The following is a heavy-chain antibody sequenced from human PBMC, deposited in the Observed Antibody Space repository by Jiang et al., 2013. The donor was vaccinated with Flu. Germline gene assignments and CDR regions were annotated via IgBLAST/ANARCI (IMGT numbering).Heavy chain of an antibody. Sequence: SGAEVKRPGASVTVSCKTSGYTFSNYEINWVRQAPGQGLEWMGRIRVDNSNTKYAQKFQGRVTMTTDTSTSTAYMELRSLISNDTAVYFCARLDPPVGGYFFYAMDVWGQGTTVTVSS. D-gene: IGHD1-26*01. J-gene: IGHJ6*02. V-gene: IGHV1-18*01. CDR2: IRVDNSNT. CDR3: ARLDPPVGGYFFYAMDV. CDR1: GYTFSNYE.